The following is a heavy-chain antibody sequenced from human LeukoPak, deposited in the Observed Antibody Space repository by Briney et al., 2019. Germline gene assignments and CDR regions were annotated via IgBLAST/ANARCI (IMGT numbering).Heavy chain of an antibody. CDR1: GGSFSGYY. D-gene: IGHD6-19*01. CDR2: INHSGST. CDR3: ARPRQWLVRAPDAFDI. V-gene: IGHV4-34*01. Sequence: SETLSLTCAVYGGSFSGYYWSWIRQPPGKGLEWIGEINHSGSTNYNPSLKSRVTISVDTSKNQFSLKLSSVTAADTAVYYCARPRQWLVRAPDAFDIWGQGTMVTVCS. J-gene: IGHJ3*02.